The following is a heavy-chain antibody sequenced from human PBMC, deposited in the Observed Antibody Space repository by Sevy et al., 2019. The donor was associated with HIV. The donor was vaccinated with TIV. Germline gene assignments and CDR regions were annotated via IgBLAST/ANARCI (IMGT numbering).Heavy chain of an antibody. CDR2: MNPNSGNT. Sequence: ASVKVSCKASGYTFTSYDINWVRQATGQGLEWMGWMNPNSGNTGYAQKFQGRVTMTRNTSISTAYMELSSLRSEDTAGYYCARVLRKDAYYDFWSGYYRPLPYYYYGMDVWGQGTTVTVSS. J-gene: IGHJ6*02. CDR1: GYTFTSYD. D-gene: IGHD3-3*01. CDR3: ARVLRKDAYYDFWSGYYRPLPYYYYGMDV. V-gene: IGHV1-8*01.